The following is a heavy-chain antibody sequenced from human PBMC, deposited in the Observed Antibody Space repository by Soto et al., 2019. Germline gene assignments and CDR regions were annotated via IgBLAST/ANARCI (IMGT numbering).Heavy chain of an antibody. D-gene: IGHD3-16*01. CDR1: GFTFSYSW. J-gene: IGHJ6*02. V-gene: IGHV3-7*01. Sequence: HPGGSLRLSCAASGFTFSYSWMDWARQVPGKGPEWVANINQDGSGKNYVDSVKGRFTISRDNAKNSLYLQMNSLRAEDTAVYYCASLGRHGWGQGTTVTVSS. CDR2: INQDGSGK. CDR3: ASLGRHG.